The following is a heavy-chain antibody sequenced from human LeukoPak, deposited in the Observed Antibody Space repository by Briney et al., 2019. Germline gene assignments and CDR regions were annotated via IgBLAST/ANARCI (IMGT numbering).Heavy chain of an antibody. V-gene: IGHV4-61*02. CDR1: GGSISSGSYY. Sequence: SETLSLTRTVSGGSISSGSYYWSWIRQPAGKGLEWIGRIYSSGSTNYNPSLKSRVTISVATSLATSKNQFSLKLSSVTAADTAVYYCAGNSNSVTLDAFDIWGQGTMVTVSS. D-gene: IGHD4-23*01. CDR3: AGNSNSVTLDAFDI. J-gene: IGHJ3*02. CDR2: IYSSGST.